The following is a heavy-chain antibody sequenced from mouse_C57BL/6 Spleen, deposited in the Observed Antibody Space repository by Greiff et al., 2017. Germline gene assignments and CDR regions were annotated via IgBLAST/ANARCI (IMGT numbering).Heavy chain of an antibody. J-gene: IGHJ4*01. D-gene: IGHD4-1*02. CDR3: ARGATGTNYYAMDY. CDR1: GYAFSSSW. V-gene: IGHV1-82*01. Sequence: QVQLQQSGPELVKPGASVKISCKASGYAFSSSWMNWVKQRPGKGLEWIGRIYPGDGDTNYNGKFKGKATLTADKSSSTAYMQRSSLTSEDSAVYFCARGATGTNYYAMDYWGQGTSVTVSS. CDR2: IYPGDGDT.